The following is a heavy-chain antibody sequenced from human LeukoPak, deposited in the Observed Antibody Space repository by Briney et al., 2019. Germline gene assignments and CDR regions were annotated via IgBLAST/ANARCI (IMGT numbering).Heavy chain of an antibody. V-gene: IGHV4-59*01. CDR1: GGSISSYY. J-gene: IGHJ4*02. D-gene: IGHD3-9*01. CDR3: ASMYYDILTGYAHFDY. CDR2: IYYSGST. Sequence: SETLSLTCTVSGGSISSYYWSWIRQPPGKGLEWIGYIYYSGSTNYNPSLKSRVTISVDTSKNQFSLKLSSVTAADTAVYYCASMYYDILTGYAHFDYWGQGTLVTVSS.